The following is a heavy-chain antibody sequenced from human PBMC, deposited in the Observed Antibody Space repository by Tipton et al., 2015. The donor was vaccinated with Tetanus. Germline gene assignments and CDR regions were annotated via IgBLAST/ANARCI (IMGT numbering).Heavy chain of an antibody. CDR1: GASMSSSSYY. CDR3: ARPSTTVTPRAFDV. J-gene: IGHJ3*01. D-gene: IGHD4-17*01. Sequence: TLSLTCNVSGASMSSSSYYWDWIRQPPGKGLEWIGSIYYSGSSYYNPSLESRVTISLDTSKNRFSLKLTSVTVADAAVYYCARPSTTVTPRAFDVWGQGTMVTVSS. CDR2: IYYSGSS. V-gene: IGHV4-39*01.